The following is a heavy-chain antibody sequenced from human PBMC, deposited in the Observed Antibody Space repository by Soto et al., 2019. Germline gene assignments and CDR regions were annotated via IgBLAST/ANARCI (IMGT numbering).Heavy chain of an antibody. J-gene: IGHJ4*02. Sequence: QVHLVESGGGVVQPGRSLRLSCAASGFSFSTYGMHWVRQAPGKGLEWVAFISNDGSNKYYADSVKGRFTISRDNSKNQLYLQKDSPRAEGTAVYFRSKGFGNYWAFDYWGQGTLVTVSS. CDR2: ISNDGSNK. V-gene: IGHV3-30*18. D-gene: IGHD1-26*01. CDR3: SKGFGNYWAFDY. CDR1: GFSFSTYG.